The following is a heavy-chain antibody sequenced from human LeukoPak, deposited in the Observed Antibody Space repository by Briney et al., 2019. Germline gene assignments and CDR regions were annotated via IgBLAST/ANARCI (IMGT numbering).Heavy chain of an antibody. CDR3: AKDEAIFGVVSPAGY. Sequence: GGSLRLSCAASGFTFSSYSMNWVRQAPGKGLEWVSSISSSSSYIYYADSVKGRFTISRDNAKNSLYLQMNSLRAEDTAVYYCAKDEAIFGVVSPAGYWGQGTLVTVSS. CDR2: ISSSSSYI. J-gene: IGHJ4*02. CDR1: GFTFSSYS. D-gene: IGHD3-3*01. V-gene: IGHV3-21*01.